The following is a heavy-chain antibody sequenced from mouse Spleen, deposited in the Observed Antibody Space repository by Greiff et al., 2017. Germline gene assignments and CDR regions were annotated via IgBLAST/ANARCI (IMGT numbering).Heavy chain of an antibody. CDR3: AGGAMITPYYYAMDY. CDR1: GYSITSGYY. J-gene: IGHJ4*01. Sequence: EVQLVESGPGLVKPSQSLSLTCSVTGYSITSGYYWNWIRQFPGNKLEWMGYISYDGSNNYNPSLKNRISITRDTSKNQFFLKLNSVTTEDTATYYCAGGAMITPYYYAMDYWGQGTSVTVSS. V-gene: IGHV3-6*01. D-gene: IGHD2-4*01. CDR2: ISYDGSN.